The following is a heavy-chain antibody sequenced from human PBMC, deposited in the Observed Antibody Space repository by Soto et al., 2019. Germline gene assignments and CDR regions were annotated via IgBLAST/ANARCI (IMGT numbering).Heavy chain of an antibody. V-gene: IGHV3-23*01. CDR1: GFTFSNYA. Sequence: PGGSLRLSCTASGFTFSNYAMSWVRQAPGKGLEWVSVIGGDGGSTYYADSVKGRFTVSRDNSKNTLYLQMDSLRADDTAVYYCAKDSISYNRICDPFDIWGQGTMVTVSS. CDR3: AKDSISYNRICDPFDI. J-gene: IGHJ3*02. CDR2: IGGDGGST. D-gene: IGHD1-1*01.